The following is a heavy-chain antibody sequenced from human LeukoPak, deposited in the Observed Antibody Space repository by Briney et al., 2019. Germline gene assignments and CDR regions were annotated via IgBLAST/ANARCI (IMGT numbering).Heavy chain of an antibody. CDR2: INPSGGST. V-gene: IGHV1-46*01. CDR3: ARGHYDILTGYRGGWFDP. D-gene: IGHD3-9*01. J-gene: IGHJ5*02. Sequence: ASVKVSCKASGYTFTSYYMHWVRQAPGQGLEWMGIINPSGGSTSYAQKFQGRVTMTRDTSTSTVYMELSSLRSEDTAVYYCARGHYDILTGYRGGWFDPWGQGTLVTVSS. CDR1: GYTFTSYY.